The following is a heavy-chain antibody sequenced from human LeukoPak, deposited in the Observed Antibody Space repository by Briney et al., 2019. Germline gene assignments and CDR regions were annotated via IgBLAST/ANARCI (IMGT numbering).Heavy chain of an antibody. CDR2: IIPIFGTA. J-gene: IGHJ4*02. D-gene: IGHD3-16*02. V-gene: IGHV1-69*01. CDR1: GGTFSSYA. Sequence: ASVKVSCKASGGTFSSYAISWVRQAPGQGLEWMGGIIPIFGTANYAQKFQGRVTITADESTSTAYMELSSLRSDDTAVYYCARDRVLYDYVWGSYPPSSYYFDYWGQGTLVTVSS. CDR3: ARDRVLYDYVWGSYPPSSYYFDY.